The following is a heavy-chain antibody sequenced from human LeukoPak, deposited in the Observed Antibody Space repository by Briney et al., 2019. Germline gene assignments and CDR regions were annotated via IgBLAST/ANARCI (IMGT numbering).Heavy chain of an antibody. V-gene: IGHV5-51*01. CDR1: GFTFTDYW. CDR2: IYPGDSDT. CDR3: ARRGYDLLTGYYLNF. J-gene: IGHJ4*02. Sequence: GESLKISCEGSGFTFTDYWVGWVRQMPGKGLEWMGMIYPGDSDTIYSPSFQGQVTISADKSISTAYLQWSSLKASDTAVYYCARRGYDLLTGYYLNFWGQGTLVTVSP. D-gene: IGHD3-9*01.